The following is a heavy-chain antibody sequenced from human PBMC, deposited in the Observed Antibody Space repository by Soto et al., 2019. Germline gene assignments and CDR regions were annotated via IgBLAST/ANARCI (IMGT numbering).Heavy chain of an antibody. D-gene: IGHD2-15*01. CDR3: ARDVGPSWYYGMDV. CDR1: GGSISSGDYY. J-gene: IGHJ6*02. CDR2: IYYSGST. Sequence: QVQLQESGPGLVKPSQTLSLTCTVSGGSISSGDYYWSWIRQPPGRGLEWIGYIYYSGSTYYNPSLKSRVTNSVDTSKNQFSLKLSSVTAADTAVYYCARDVGPSWYYGMDVWGQGTTVTVSS. V-gene: IGHV4-30-4*01.